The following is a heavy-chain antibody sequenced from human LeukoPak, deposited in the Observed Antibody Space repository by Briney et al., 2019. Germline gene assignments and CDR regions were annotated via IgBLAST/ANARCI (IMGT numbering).Heavy chain of an antibody. CDR2: VYISGST. CDR3: ARGGDGDKLGALDY. V-gene: IGHV4-61*02. Sequence: SETLSLTCTVSDASIHSGSYYWTWIRQPAGKGLQWIGRVYISGSTHYNPSLKSRVTISVDTSKNQFSLNLNSVTAADTAVYYCARGGDGDKLGALDYWGQGTLVTVSS. D-gene: IGHD5-24*01. CDR1: DASIHSGSYY. J-gene: IGHJ4*02.